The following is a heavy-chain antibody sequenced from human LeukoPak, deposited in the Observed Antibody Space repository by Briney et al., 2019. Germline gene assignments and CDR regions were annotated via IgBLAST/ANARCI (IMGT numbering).Heavy chain of an antibody. CDR2: IYPDDSDT. J-gene: IGHJ2*01. CDR1: GYSFTSYW. Sequence: GESLKISCKGSGYSFTSYWIGWVRQMPGKGLEWMGIIYPDDSDTRYSPSFQGQVTISADKSISTAYLQWSSLKASDTAMYYCAVVTTVTSYRWYFDLWGRGTLVTVSS. D-gene: IGHD4-17*01. CDR3: AVVTTVTSYRWYFDL. V-gene: IGHV5-51*01.